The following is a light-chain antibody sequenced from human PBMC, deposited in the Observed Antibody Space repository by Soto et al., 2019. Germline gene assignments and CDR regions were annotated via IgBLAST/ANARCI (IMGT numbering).Light chain of an antibody. CDR3: QASYSIPYT. CDR2: AAS. Sequence: DIQMTQSPSSLSASVGDRVTITCRASQSINTYLNWYQQKPGKAPKLLIYAASSLQSGVPSRFSGSGSGTDFTLTISSLQPEDFAIYYCQASYSIPYTFGQGTKLEIK. V-gene: IGKV1-39*01. CDR1: QSINTY. J-gene: IGKJ2*01.